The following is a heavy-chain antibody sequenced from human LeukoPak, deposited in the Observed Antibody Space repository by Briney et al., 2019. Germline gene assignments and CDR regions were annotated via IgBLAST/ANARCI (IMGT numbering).Heavy chain of an antibody. V-gene: IGHV1-69*05. J-gene: IGHJ1*01. D-gene: IGHD3-22*01. Sequence: AASVKVSCKASGGTFSSYAISWVRQAPGQGLEWMGGIIPIFGTANYAQKFQGRVTITTDESTSTAYMELSSLRSEDTAVYYCAISSGYDQYGDFQHWGQGTLVTVSS. CDR2: IIPIFGTA. CDR1: GGTFSSYA. CDR3: AISSGYDQYGDFQH.